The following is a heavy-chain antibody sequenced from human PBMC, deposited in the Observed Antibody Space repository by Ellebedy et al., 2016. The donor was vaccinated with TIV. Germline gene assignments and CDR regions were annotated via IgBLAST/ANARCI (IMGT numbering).Heavy chain of an antibody. CDR3: ARDSMPNIGSL. V-gene: IGHV3-33*01. CDR2: IWYDGSNK. J-gene: IGHJ4*02. CDR1: GSAFSTSA. Sequence: GGSLRLSCAASGSAFSTSAMHWVRQAPGRGLEWVAVIWYDGSNKYYVDSVTGRFTISRDNSKNTLYLQMNSLRAEDTAVYFCARDSMPNIGSLWGQGTLVTVSS. D-gene: IGHD1-26*01.